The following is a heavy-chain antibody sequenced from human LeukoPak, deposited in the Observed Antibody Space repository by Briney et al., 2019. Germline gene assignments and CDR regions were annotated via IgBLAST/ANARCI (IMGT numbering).Heavy chain of an antibody. V-gene: IGHV4-4*02. J-gene: IGHJ3*02. Sequence: KSSETLSLTCAVSGGSISSSNWWSWVRQPPGKGLEWIGEIYHSGSTNYNPSLKSRVTISVDKSKNQFSLKLSSVTAADTAVYYCARARYYDYVWGSYRYPDAFDIWGQGTMVTVSS. CDR2: IYHSGST. CDR3: ARARYYDYVWGSYRYPDAFDI. D-gene: IGHD3-16*02. CDR1: GGSISSSNW.